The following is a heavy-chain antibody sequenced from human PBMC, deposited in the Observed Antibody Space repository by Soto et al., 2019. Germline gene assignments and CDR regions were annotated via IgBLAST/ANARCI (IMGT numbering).Heavy chain of an antibody. J-gene: IGHJ6*02. V-gene: IGHV5-51*01. Sequence: PGESLKISCQASGYNFPNYWFGWVRQMPGKGLEWMGVVYGGDSDARYSPSFQGQVTISAGKSVNTAYLQWSSLRASDSAIYYCARQRARGKYFWALDDWSQGTTVTVS. D-gene: IGHD3-16*01. CDR1: GYNFPNYW. CDR3: ARQRARGKYFWALDD. CDR2: VYGGDSDA.